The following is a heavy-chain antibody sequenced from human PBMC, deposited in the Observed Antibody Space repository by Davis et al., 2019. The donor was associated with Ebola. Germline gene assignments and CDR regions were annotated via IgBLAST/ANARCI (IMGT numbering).Heavy chain of an antibody. CDR2: INHSGST. CDR1: GGSISSYY. CDR3: ARRDLLIQYGMDV. V-gene: IGHV4-34*01. J-gene: IGHJ6*02. Sequence: GSLRLSCTVSGGSISSYYWSWIRQPPGKGLEWIGEINHSGSTNYNPSLKSRVTISVDTSKNQFSLKLSSVTAADTAVYYCARRDLLIQYGMDVWGQGTTVTVSS. D-gene: IGHD2-21*01.